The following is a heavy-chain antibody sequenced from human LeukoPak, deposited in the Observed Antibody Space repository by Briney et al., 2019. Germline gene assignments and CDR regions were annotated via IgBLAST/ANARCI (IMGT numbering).Heavy chain of an antibody. D-gene: IGHD3-3*01. J-gene: IGHJ6*03. CDR1: GGTFSSYA. Sequence: GASVKVSCKASGGTFSSYAISWVRQAPGQGLEWMGGIIPIFGTANYAQKFQGRVTITTDESTSTAYMELSSRRSEDTAVYYCARGGRSTIFGYYYYMDVWGKGTTVTVSS. V-gene: IGHV1-69*05. CDR2: IIPIFGTA. CDR3: ARGGRSTIFGYYYYMDV.